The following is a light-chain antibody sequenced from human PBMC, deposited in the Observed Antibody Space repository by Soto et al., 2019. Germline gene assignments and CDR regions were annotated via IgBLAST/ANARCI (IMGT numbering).Light chain of an antibody. CDR1: SSNIGAGYD. J-gene: IGLJ2*01. V-gene: IGLV1-40*01. CDR2: GNS. CDR3: QSYDRSLSGSVV. Sequence: QSVLTQPPSVSGAPGQRVTISCTGSSSNIGAGYDVHWYQQLPGTAPKLLIYGNSNRPSGVPDRFSGSKSCTSASLAITGLQAEDEADDYCQSYDRSLSGSVVFGGGTKVTVL.